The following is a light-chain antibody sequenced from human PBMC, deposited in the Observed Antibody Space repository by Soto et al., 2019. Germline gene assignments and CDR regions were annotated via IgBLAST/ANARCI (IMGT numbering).Light chain of an antibody. CDR1: QSVSSSS. CDR2: SAS. V-gene: IGKV3-20*01. Sequence: EIVLTQSPGTLSLSPGERGILSCRASQSVSSSSLAWYQQRPGQAPRLLIFSASSRATGTPNRFSGRGSGTAFTLTISRLEPEDFGVYYCQLYGSSPPYTFGQGTKLEIK. J-gene: IGKJ2*01. CDR3: QLYGSSPPYT.